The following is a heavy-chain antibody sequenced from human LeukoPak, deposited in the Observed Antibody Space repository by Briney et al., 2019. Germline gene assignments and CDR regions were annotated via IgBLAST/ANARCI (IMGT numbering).Heavy chain of an antibody. CDR1: GFTFSSYS. CDR3: ARDSGYYYDSSNWFDP. CDR2: ISSSSSTI. J-gene: IGHJ5*02. Sequence: GGSLRLSCAASGFTFSSYSMNWVRQAPGKGLEWVSYISSSSSTIYYADSVKGRFTISRDNAKNSLYLQMNSLRAEDTAVYYCARDSGYYYDSSNWFDPWGQGTLVSVSS. D-gene: IGHD3-22*01. V-gene: IGHV3-48*01.